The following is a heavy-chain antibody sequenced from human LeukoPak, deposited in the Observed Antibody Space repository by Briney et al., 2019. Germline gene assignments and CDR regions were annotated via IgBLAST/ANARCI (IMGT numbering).Heavy chain of an antibody. D-gene: IGHD3-22*01. V-gene: IGHV4-59*01. Sequence: SETLSLTCTVSGGSISSYYWSWIRQPPGKGLEWIGYIYYSGSTNYNPSLKSRVTISVDTSKNQFSLKLSSVTAADTAVYYCASYRNYYDSSGFDYWGQGTLVTVSS. CDR1: GGSISSYY. J-gene: IGHJ4*02. CDR3: ASYRNYYDSSGFDY. CDR2: IYYSGST.